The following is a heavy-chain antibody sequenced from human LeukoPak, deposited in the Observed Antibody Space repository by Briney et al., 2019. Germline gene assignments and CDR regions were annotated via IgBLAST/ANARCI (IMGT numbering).Heavy chain of an antibody. CDR2: FDPEDGET. CDR1: GYTLTELS. V-gene: IGHV1-24*01. Sequence: GASVKVSCKVSGYTLTELSMHWVRQAPGKGLEWMGGFDPEDGETIYAQKFQGRVTMTEDTSTDTAYMELRRLRSDDTAVYYCARDPPYSSSWEFDYWGQGTLVTVSS. CDR3: ARDPPYSSSWEFDY. D-gene: IGHD6-13*01. J-gene: IGHJ4*02.